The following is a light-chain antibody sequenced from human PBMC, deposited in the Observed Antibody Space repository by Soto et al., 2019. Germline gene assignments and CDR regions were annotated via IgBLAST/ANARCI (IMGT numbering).Light chain of an antibody. CDR1: QSVSSS. CDR2: DAS. Sequence: EVVLTQSPATLSLSPEERATLSXXASQSVSSSLAWYQQKPGQAPRFXIFDASTRATGIPDRFSGSGSGTDFTLTISRLEPEDFAVYYCQQYGSSPWTFGQGTKVDIK. V-gene: IGKV3-20*01. J-gene: IGKJ1*01. CDR3: QQYGSSPWT.